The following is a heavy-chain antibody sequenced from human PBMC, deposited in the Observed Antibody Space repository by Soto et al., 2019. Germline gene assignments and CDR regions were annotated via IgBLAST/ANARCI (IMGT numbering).Heavy chain of an antibody. CDR3: AMANRQAAPPGDY. V-gene: IGHV3-30-3*01. J-gene: IGHJ4*02. CDR1: GFTFRSYA. CDR2: ISYDGRNK. D-gene: IGHD6-6*01. Sequence: QVQLVESGGGVVQPGRSLRLSCAASGFTFRSYAMHWVRQAPGKGLEWVAVISYDGRNKYYADSVKGRFTISRDNSKNTLYRQMNSLRAEDTAVDYCAMANRQAAPPGDYCGQGTLVTVSS.